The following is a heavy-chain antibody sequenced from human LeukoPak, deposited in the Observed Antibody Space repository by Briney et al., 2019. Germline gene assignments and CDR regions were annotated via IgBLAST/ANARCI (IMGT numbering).Heavy chain of an antibody. Sequence: PGGSLRLSCAAPGFTFSSYWMSWVRQAPGKGLEWVANIKQDGSEKYYVDSVKGRFTISRDNAKNSLYLQMNSLRAEDTAVYYCAREELRGYYGSGSSMDVWGKGTTVTISS. CDR3: AREELRGYYGSGSSMDV. CDR2: IKQDGSEK. D-gene: IGHD3-10*01. J-gene: IGHJ6*03. CDR1: GFTFSSYW. V-gene: IGHV3-7*01.